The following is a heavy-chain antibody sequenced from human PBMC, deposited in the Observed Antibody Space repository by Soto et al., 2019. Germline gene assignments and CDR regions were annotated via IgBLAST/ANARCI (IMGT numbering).Heavy chain of an antibody. V-gene: IGHV4-4*02. Sequence: SETLSLTCAVSGGSISSSNWWSWVRQPPGKGLEWIGEIYHSGSTNYNPSLKSRVTISVDKSKNQFSLKLSSVTAADTAVYYCARGRSSGWSGSYFDYWGQGTLVTVSS. CDR2: IYHSGST. CDR1: GGSISSSNW. J-gene: IGHJ4*02. D-gene: IGHD6-19*01. CDR3: ARGRSSGWSGSYFDY.